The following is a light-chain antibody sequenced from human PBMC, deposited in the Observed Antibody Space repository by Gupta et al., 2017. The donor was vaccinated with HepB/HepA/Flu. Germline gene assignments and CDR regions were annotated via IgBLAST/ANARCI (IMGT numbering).Light chain of an antibody. Sequence: QSALTQPPSVSGSPGQSITISCTGTSSDVGGYNHVSWYQQHPGIAPKRMISDVCNRPSGVSNRFSASKSGNTASLTISGLEEEDEADYYGTSYRGGDTYVFGTGTKLTVL. CDR2: DVC. CDR1: SSDVGGYNH. CDR3: TSYRGGDTYV. V-gene: IGLV2-14*01. J-gene: IGLJ1*01.